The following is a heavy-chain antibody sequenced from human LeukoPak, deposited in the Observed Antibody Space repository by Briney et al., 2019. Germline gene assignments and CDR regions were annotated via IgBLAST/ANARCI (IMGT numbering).Heavy chain of an antibody. CDR2: ISYDGSNK. J-gene: IGHJ4*02. Sequence: QSGGSLRLSCAASGFTFSSYGMHWVRQAPGKGLEWVAVISYDGSNKYYADSVKGRFTISRDNSKNTLYLQMNSLRAEDTAVYYCARGPEYYYGSGSYYFDYWGQGTLVTVSS. CDR3: ARGPEYYYGSGSYYFDY. V-gene: IGHV3-30*03. D-gene: IGHD3-10*01. CDR1: GFTFSSYG.